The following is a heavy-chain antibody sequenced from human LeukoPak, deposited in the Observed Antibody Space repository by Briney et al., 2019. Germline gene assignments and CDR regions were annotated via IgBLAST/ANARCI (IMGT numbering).Heavy chain of an antibody. J-gene: IGHJ4*02. CDR3: ARRVPAATFDY. Sequence: SQTLSLTCTVSGGSISSRGYYWSWIRQHPGKGLEWIGYIYYSGSTYYNPSLKSRVTISVDTSKNQFSLKLSSVTAADTAVYYCARRVPAATFDYWGQGTLVTVSS. D-gene: IGHD2-2*01. CDR2: IYYSGST. V-gene: IGHV4-31*03. CDR1: GGSISSRGYY.